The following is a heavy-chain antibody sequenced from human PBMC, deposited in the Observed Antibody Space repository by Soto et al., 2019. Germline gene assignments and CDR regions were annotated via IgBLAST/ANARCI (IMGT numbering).Heavy chain of an antibody. D-gene: IGHD3-22*01. CDR3: ARQSYLMIVVAPTWFDP. J-gene: IGHJ5*02. CDR1: GGSIISSSYY. CDR2: IYYSGST. V-gene: IGHV4-39*01. Sequence: SETLSLTCTVSGGSIISSSYYWVWIRQPPGKRLEWIGSIYYSGSTYYNPSLKSRVTISVDTSKNQFSLKLSSVTAADTAVYYCARQSYLMIVVAPTWFDPWGQGTLVTVSS.